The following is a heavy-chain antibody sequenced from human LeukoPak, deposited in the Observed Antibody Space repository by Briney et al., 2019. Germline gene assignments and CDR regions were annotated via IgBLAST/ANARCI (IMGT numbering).Heavy chain of an antibody. Sequence: PGGSLRLSCAASGFTFNNAWMNWVRQAPGKGLEWVGRIKSKNVGGTTDYAAPVKGRFTISRDDSKNTVYLQMNSLKIEDTAVYYCTSHAAFDPWGQGTLVTVSS. V-gene: IGHV3-15*01. J-gene: IGHJ5*02. CDR2: IKSKNVGGTT. CDR3: TSHAAFDP. CDR1: GFTFNNAW.